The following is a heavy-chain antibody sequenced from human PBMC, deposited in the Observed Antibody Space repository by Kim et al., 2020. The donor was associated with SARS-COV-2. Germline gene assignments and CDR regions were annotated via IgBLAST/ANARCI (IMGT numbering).Heavy chain of an antibody. Sequence: YYADSVRGRFTSSRDNAKKSVYLQMNSLGPEDTAVYYCARDLAVTTGFDFWGQGTLVTVSS. V-gene: IGHV3-11*01. J-gene: IGHJ4*02. D-gene: IGHD4-17*01. CDR3: ARDLAVTTGFDF.